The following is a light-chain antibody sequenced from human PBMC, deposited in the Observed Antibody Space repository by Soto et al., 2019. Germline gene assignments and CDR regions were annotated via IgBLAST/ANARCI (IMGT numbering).Light chain of an antibody. CDR2: KAS. CDR1: QNINNW. CDR3: QQYDSPFT. Sequence: DIQMTQSPSTLSASVGDRVTITCRASQNINNWLAWYQLKPGTAPKLLIYKASNLESGVPSRFSGSGSGTEFTLSISSLQPDDFAAYFCQQYDSPFTFGPGTKVEIK. V-gene: IGKV1-5*03. J-gene: IGKJ3*01.